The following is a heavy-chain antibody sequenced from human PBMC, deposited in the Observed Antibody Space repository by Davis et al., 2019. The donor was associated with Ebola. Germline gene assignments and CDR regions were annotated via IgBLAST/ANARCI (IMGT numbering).Heavy chain of an antibody. CDR2: IGSRSDYI. Sequence: PGGSLRLSCIASGFTFSNYAMSWVRQAPGKGLAWVSSIGSRSDYIHHADSLKGRFTISRDDAKNSLYLQMNSLRADDTAVYYCARAIQSYNWFDLWGQGTLVTVSS. CDR3: ARAIQSYNWFDL. D-gene: IGHD5-18*01. J-gene: IGHJ5*02. V-gene: IGHV3-21*01. CDR1: GFTFSNYA.